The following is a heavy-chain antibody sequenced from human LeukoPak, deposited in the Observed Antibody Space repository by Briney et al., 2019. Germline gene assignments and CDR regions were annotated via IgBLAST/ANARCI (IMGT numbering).Heavy chain of an antibody. D-gene: IGHD7-27*01. CDR3: ARASNWGSAFDI. Sequence: ASVKVSCKASGGTFSSYAISWVRQAPGQGLEWMGRIIPILGIANYAQKFQGRVTITADKSTSTAYMELSSLRSEDTAVYYCARASNWGSAFDIWGQGTMVTVSS. J-gene: IGHJ3*02. CDR1: GGTFSSYA. CDR2: IIPILGIA. V-gene: IGHV1-69*04.